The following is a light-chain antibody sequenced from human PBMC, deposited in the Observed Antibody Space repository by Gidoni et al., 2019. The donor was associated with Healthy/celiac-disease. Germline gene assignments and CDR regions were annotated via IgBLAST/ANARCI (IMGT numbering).Light chain of an antibody. CDR3: QQYNNWPLT. J-gene: IGKJ4*01. Sequence: EIVMTQSPATLSVSPGERATISCRASQSVSNKLAWYQQKPGQVPRLLIYGASTRPTGVPARFSGSGSGTEFTLTISSLQSEDFAVYYCQQYNNWPLTFGGGTKVEIK. V-gene: IGKV3-15*01. CDR2: GAS. CDR1: QSVSNK.